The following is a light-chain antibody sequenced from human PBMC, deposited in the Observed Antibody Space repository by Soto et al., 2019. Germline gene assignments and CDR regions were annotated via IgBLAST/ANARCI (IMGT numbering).Light chain of an antibody. Sequence: IVLTQSPGTLSLSPGERATLSCRSSQSVSSNYLAWYQQKPDQAPRLVIYDVSGRATGIPDRFSGSGSGTDFTLTISRREPEDFAVYYFQQYGRSPTFGQGTKVEIK. CDR2: DVS. CDR1: QSVSSNY. CDR3: QQYGRSPT. J-gene: IGKJ1*01. V-gene: IGKV3-20*01.